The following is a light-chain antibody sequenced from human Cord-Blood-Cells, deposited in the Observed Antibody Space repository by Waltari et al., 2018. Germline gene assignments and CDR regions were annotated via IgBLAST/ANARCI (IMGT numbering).Light chain of an antibody. CDR3: CSYAGSWV. Sequence: QSALTQPASVSGSPGQSITISCTGTSSDVGGYNLVSWYQQNPGKAPKLMIYEGSQRPSGVSNRFSGSKSGNTASLTISGLQAEDEADYYCCSYAGSWVFGGGTKLTVL. CDR2: EGS. V-gene: IGLV2-23*01. J-gene: IGLJ3*02. CDR1: SSDVGGYNL.